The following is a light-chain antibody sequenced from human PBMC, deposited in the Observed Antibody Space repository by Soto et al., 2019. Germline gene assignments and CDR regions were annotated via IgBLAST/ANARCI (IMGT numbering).Light chain of an antibody. J-gene: IGKJ1*01. Sequence: DIVMTQSPDSLAVSLGERATINCKSSQSVLYNSNNKNYLAWYQQKPRQPPKLLIYWASTRESGVPDRFSGSGSGTDFTLTISSLQAEDVAVYYCQQYYSTPWTFGRGTKVQIK. CDR2: WAS. CDR1: QSVLYNSNNKNY. V-gene: IGKV4-1*01. CDR3: QQYYSTPWT.